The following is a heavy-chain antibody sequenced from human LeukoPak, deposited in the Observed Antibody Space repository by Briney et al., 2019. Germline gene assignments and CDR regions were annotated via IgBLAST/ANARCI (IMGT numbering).Heavy chain of an antibody. J-gene: IGHJ4*02. V-gene: IGHV4-39*05. CDR1: GGSISSSSYY. Sequence: SETPSLTCTVSGGSISSSSYYWGWIRQPPGKGLEWIGSIYYSGSTYYNPSLKSRVTISVDTSKNQFSLKLSSVTAADTAVYYCASWDTAVVSGFDYWGQGTLVTVSS. CDR3: ASWDTAVVSGFDY. CDR2: IYYSGST. D-gene: IGHD5-18*01.